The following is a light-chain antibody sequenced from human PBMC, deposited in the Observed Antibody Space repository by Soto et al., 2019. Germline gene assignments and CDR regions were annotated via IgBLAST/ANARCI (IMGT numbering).Light chain of an antibody. CDR1: SGHSSYI. CDR3: ETWDSNTPMV. CDR2: LEGSGSY. Sequence: QLVLTQSSSASASLGSSVKLTCTLSSGHSSYIIAWHQQQPGKAPRYLMKLEGSGSYNKGSGVPDRFSGSSSGADRYLTISNLQSEDEADYYCETWDSNTPMVFGGGTKLTVL. J-gene: IGLJ2*01. V-gene: IGLV4-60*03.